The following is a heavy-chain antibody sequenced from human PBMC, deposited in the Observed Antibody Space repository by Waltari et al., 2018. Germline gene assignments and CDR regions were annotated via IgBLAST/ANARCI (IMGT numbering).Heavy chain of an antibody. CDR3: ARGQGRWLQSHYFDY. CDR2: INHSGSI. J-gene: IGHJ4*02. Sequence: QVQLQQWGAGLLKPSETLSLTCAVYGGSFSGYYWSWIRQPPGKGLEWIGEINHSGSINYNPSLKSRVTISVDTSKNQFSLKLSSVTAADTAVYYCARGQGRWLQSHYFDYWGQGTLVTVSS. V-gene: IGHV4-34*01. CDR1: GGSFSGYY. D-gene: IGHD5-12*01.